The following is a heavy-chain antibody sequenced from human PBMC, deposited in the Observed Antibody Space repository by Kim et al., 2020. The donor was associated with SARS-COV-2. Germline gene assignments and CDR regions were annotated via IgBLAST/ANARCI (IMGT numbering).Heavy chain of an antibody. D-gene: IGHD2-2*01. V-gene: IGHV4-39*01. CDR1: GDSISNNNYY. J-gene: IGHJ4*02. CDR2: IHSSGST. Sequence: SETLSLTCTVSGDSISNNNYYWGWLRQPPGKGLEWIGNIHSSGSTHYNPSLKSRVTISEDTSKNQFSLRLTSVTASDTGFYYCARHREGSTRCSSHWGQGILVTFSS. CDR3: ARHREGSTRCSSH.